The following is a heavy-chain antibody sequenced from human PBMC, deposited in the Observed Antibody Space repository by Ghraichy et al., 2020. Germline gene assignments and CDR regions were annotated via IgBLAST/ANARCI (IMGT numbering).Heavy chain of an antibody. V-gene: IGHV4-34*01. J-gene: IGHJ4*02. Sequence: SETLSLTCAVYGGSFSGYYWSWIRQPPGKGLEWIGEINHSGSTNYNPSLKSRVTISVDTSKNQFSLKLSSVTAADTAVYYCARGRAGRYYYDSSGYYIFDYWGQGTLVTVSS. D-gene: IGHD3-22*01. CDR3: ARGRAGRYYYDSSGYYIFDY. CDR2: INHSGST. CDR1: GGSFSGYY.